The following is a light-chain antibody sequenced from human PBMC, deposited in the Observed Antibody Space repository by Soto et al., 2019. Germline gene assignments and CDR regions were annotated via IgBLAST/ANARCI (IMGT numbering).Light chain of an antibody. CDR2: DAS. V-gene: IGKV1-5*01. CDR3: QQYDSYSSGQ. J-gene: IGKJ1*01. Sequence: DIQMTQSPSTLSSSLGDRVTITCRASQTVNTWLAWYQQKPGKAPKVLIFDASSLKTGVPSRFSGSGSGTEFTLTISNLQPDDFATYYCQQYDSYSSGQFGQGTKVDIK. CDR1: QTVNTW.